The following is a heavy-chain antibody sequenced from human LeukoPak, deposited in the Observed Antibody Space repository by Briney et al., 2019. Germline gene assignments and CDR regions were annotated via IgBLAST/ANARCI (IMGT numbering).Heavy chain of an antibody. Sequence: GWSLRLSCAASGFTFSSYSMNWVRQAPGKGLEWVSSISSSSSYIYYADSVKGRFTISRDNAKNSLYLQMNSLRAEDTAVYYCARDTCGGSSTSCYEWYYYYYMDVWSKGTAVTVSS. D-gene: IGHD2-2*01. CDR2: ISSSSSYI. V-gene: IGHV3-21*01. CDR1: GFTFSSYS. J-gene: IGHJ6*03. CDR3: ARDTCGGSSTSCYEWYYYYYMDV.